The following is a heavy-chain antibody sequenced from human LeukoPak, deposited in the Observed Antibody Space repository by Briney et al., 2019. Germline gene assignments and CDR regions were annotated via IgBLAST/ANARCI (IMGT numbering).Heavy chain of an antibody. CDR1: GFTFSSYA. D-gene: IGHD3-9*01. CDR3: ARLILTGSVWGDY. CDR2: ISYDGSNK. V-gene: IGHV3-30*04. Sequence: GGSLRLSCAASGFTFSSYAMHWVRQAPGKGQEWVAVISYDGSNKYYADSVKGRLTISRDNSKNTLYLQMNSLRAEDTAVYYCARLILTGSVWGDYWGQGTLVTVSS. J-gene: IGHJ4*02.